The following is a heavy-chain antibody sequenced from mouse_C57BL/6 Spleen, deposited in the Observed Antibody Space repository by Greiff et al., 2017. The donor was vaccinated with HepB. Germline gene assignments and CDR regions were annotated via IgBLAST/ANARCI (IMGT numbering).Heavy chain of an antibody. CDR2: IYPGSGNT. CDR1: GYSFTSYY. Sequence: VQLQESGPELVKPGASVKISCKASGYSFTSYYIHWVKQRPGQGLEWIGWIYPGSGNTKYNEKFKGKATLTADTSSSTAYMQLSSLTSEDSAVYYCARTDYYGSPFDYWGQGTTLTVSS. J-gene: IGHJ2*01. CDR3: ARTDYYGSPFDY. D-gene: IGHD1-1*01. V-gene: IGHV1-66*01.